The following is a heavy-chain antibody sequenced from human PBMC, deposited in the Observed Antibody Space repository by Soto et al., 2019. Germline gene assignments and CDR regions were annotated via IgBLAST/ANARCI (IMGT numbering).Heavy chain of an antibody. CDR2: IYYSGRT. CDR3: ARTIDGYKQIPGDS. CDR1: GVSIRLSSFY. Sequence: PSETLSLTCNVSGVSIRLSSFYWGWIRQSPGKGLEWIGSIYYSGRTYYNPALKNRVTISMATSNNHFSLQLRSVTAADTAVYYCARTIDGYKQIPGDSWGQGTLVTVSS. V-gene: IGHV4-39*02. D-gene: IGHD5-12*01. J-gene: IGHJ4*02.